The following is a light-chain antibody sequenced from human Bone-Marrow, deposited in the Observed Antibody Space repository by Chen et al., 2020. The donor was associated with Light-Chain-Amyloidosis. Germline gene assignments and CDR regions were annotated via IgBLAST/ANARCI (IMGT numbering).Light chain of an antibody. CDR3: SSYTITNTLV. J-gene: IGLJ1*01. V-gene: IGLV2-14*01. CDR2: EVT. Sequence: QSALTQPASVSGSPGQSITISCTGTSSDVGGDNHVSWDQQHPDKAPKLMIYEVTTRPSWVPDLFSGYKSDHTASLTIAGLQPEDEADYFCSSYTITNTLVFGSGTRVTVL. CDR1: SSDVGGDNH.